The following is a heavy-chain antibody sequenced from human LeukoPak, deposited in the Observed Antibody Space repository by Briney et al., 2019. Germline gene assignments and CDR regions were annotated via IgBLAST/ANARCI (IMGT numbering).Heavy chain of an antibody. V-gene: IGHV3-74*01. CDR2: INSDGSST. D-gene: IGHD4-23*01. Sequence: GGSLRLSCAASGFTFSSYWMHWVRQAPGKGLVWVSRINSDGSSTSYADSVKGRFTISRDNAKNTLYLQMNSLRAEDTAVYYCARGGLDYGGNSGLDYWGQGALVTVSS. CDR1: GFTFSSYW. CDR3: ARGGLDYGGNSGLDY. J-gene: IGHJ4*02.